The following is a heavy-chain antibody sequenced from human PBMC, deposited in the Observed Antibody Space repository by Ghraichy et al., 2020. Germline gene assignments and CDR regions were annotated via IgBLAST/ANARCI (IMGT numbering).Heavy chain of an antibody. CDR2: MSHSGST. CDR3: ARQYSFPNSPQYYMDV. J-gene: IGHJ6*03. CDR1: GGSINSGDYY. Sequence: SETLSLTCTVSGGSINSGDYYWTWIRQLPIKGLVCIGYMSHSGSTYYNPSLQGRIGISVDSSKNQFSLNLSSVTAADTALYFCARQYSFPNSPQYYMDVWGRGTTVTVSS. D-gene: IGHD4-11*01. V-gene: IGHV4-31*03.